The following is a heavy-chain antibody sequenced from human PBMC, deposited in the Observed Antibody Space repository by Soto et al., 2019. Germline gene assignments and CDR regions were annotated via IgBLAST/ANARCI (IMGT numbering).Heavy chain of an antibody. J-gene: IGHJ6*03. CDR1: GGSICRYY. CDR3: ARVLRERSGFTGSLDYYYYYYVDV. CDR2: IYYSGNT. D-gene: IGHD1-26*01. V-gene: IGHV4-59*08. Sequence: SETLSLTRTVSGGSICRYYRSWIRQPPGKGLEWIGYIYYSGNTNYNPSLKSRVTISVDTSKNQFSLKLSSVTAADTAVYYCARVLRERSGFTGSLDYYYYYYVDVWGKGTTVTV.